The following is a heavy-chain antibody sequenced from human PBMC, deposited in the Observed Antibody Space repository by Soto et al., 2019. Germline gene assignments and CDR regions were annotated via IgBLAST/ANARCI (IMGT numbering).Heavy chain of an antibody. D-gene: IGHD3-9*01. CDR3: ARGFDWLLLAY. J-gene: IGHJ4*02. Sequence: SETLSLTCTASGGSISSYYWSWNRQPPGKELEWIGYIYYSGSTNYNPSLKSRVTISVDTSKNQFSLKLSSVTAADTAVYYCARGFDWLLLAYWGQGTLVTVSS. CDR2: IYYSGST. V-gene: IGHV4-59*01. CDR1: GGSISSYY.